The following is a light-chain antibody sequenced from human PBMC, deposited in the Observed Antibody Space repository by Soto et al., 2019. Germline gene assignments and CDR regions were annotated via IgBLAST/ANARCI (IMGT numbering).Light chain of an antibody. CDR1: QSVSNNY. Sequence: EIVLTQSPGTLSLSPGERATLSCRASQSVSNNYLAWYQQKPGQAPRLLIYGASNRATGIPDRFNGSGSGKYFTLTISSMEPEDFALYYCKQYGRSGTFGQGTKVEI. CDR3: KQYGRSGT. J-gene: IGKJ1*01. V-gene: IGKV3-20*01. CDR2: GAS.